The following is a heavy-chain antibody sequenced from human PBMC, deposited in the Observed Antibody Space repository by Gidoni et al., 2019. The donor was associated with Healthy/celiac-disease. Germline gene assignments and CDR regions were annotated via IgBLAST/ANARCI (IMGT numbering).Heavy chain of an antibody. CDR3: ARRVAGPIYYYGMDV. Sequence: QVQLVQSGAEVKKPGASGKVSCKASGDTFTSYDINWVRQATGQGLEWMGWMNPNSGNTGYAQKFQGRVTMTRNTSISTDYMELSSLRSEDTAVYYCARRVAGPIYYYGMDVWGQGTTVTVSS. CDR1: GDTFTSYD. J-gene: IGHJ6*02. CDR2: MNPNSGNT. D-gene: IGHD6-19*01. V-gene: IGHV1-8*01.